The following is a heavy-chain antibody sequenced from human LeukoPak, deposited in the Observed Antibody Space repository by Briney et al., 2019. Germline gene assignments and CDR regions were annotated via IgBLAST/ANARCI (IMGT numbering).Heavy chain of an antibody. CDR1: GFTFSSYA. CDR3: ARLRYKNV. D-gene: IGHD1-14*01. CDR2: ISSNGGST. J-gene: IGHJ6*02. Sequence: GGSLRLSCAASGFTFSSYAMHWVRQAPGKGLEYVSAISSNGGSTYYANSVKGRFTISRDNSKNTLYLQMGSLRSEDTAVYYCARLRYKNVWGQGTTVTVSS. V-gene: IGHV3-64*01.